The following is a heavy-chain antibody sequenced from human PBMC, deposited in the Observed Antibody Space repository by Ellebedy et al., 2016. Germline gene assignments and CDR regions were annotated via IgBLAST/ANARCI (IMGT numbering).Heavy chain of an antibody. D-gene: IGHD3-9*01. V-gene: IGHV4-38-2*02. CDR2: IYHSGST. Sequence: GSLRLSXTVSGYSISSGYYWGWIRQPPGKGLEWIGSIYHSGSTYYNPSLKSRVTISVDTSKNQFSLKLSSVTAADTAVYYCARDPNYDISPSWGQGTLVTVSS. J-gene: IGHJ5*02. CDR3: ARDPNYDISPS. CDR1: GYSISSGYY.